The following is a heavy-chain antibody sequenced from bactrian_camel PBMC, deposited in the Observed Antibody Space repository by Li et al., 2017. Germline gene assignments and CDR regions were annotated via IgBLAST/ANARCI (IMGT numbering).Heavy chain of an antibody. CDR2: LESDGDE. Sequence: QLVESGGGSVQAGGSLRLSCAVSGYASISFCMGWFRQAVGKFREGIAHLESDGDEAYADSVKGRFTISKDNAAKILYLQMNNLKPEDTAMYYCALVRTSDGRCRSSWAQGDFGFWGQGTQVTVS. V-gene: IGHV3S6*01. CDR1: GYASISFC. D-gene: IGHD3*01. CDR3: ALVRTSDGRCRSSWAQGDFGF. J-gene: IGHJ6*01.